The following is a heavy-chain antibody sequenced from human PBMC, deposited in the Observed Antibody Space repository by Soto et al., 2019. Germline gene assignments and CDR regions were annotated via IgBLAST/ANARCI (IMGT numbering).Heavy chain of an antibody. D-gene: IGHD2-15*01. CDR3: ARDWGSDCSGGSCYSTNWFDP. V-gene: IGHV5-51*01. J-gene: IGHJ5*02. CDR1: GYSFTSYW. Sequence: GESLKISCKGSGYSFTSYWIGWVRQMPGKGLEWMGIIYPGDSDTRYSPSFQGQVTISADKSISTAYLQWSSLKASDTAMYYCARDWGSDCSGGSCYSTNWFDPWGQGTLVTAPQ. CDR2: IYPGDSDT.